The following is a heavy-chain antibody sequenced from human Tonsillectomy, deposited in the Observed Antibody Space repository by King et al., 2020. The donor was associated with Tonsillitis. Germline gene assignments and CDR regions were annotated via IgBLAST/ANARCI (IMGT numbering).Heavy chain of an antibody. Sequence: VQLVESGGGLVLPGTSLTLSCVASGFIFDDYAMHWVRQAPGKGLEWVSGVSWKSGSKGYMDSVKGRFTISRDNRKNSLYLQMDSLRPEDTAFYYCARGTFGNGLSLSYFDRWGQGTLVTVSS. D-gene: IGHD5-18*01. CDR1: GFIFDDYA. CDR2: VSWKSGSK. J-gene: IGHJ5*02. V-gene: IGHV3-9*01. CDR3: ARGTFGNGLSLSYFDR.